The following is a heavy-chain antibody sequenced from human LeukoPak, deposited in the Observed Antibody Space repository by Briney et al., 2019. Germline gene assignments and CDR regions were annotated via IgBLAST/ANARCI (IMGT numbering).Heavy chain of an antibody. D-gene: IGHD3-3*01. V-gene: IGHV4-30-2*01. J-gene: IGHJ4*02. CDR2: IYHSGST. CDR1: GGSISSGGYY. CDR3: ARRERLQHVDY. Sequence: SETLSLTCTVSGGSISSGGYYWSWIRQPPGKGLEWIGYIYHSGSTYYNPSLKSRVTISVDRSKNQFSLKLSSVTAADTAVYYCARRERLQHVDYWGQGTLVTVSS.